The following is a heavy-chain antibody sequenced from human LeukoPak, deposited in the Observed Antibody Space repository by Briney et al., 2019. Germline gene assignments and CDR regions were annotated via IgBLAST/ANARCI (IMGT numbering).Heavy chain of an antibody. CDR1: GGTFSSYA. CDR2: IIPIFGTA. CDR3: ARARLAAAATGAFDI. V-gene: IGHV1-69*06. D-gene: IGHD6-13*01. J-gene: IGHJ3*02. Sequence: WASVKVSCKASGGTFSSYAISWVRQAPGQGLEWMGGIIPIFGTANYAQKFQGRVTITADKSTSTAYMELSSLRSEDTAVYYCARARLAAAATGAFDIWGQGTMVTVSS.